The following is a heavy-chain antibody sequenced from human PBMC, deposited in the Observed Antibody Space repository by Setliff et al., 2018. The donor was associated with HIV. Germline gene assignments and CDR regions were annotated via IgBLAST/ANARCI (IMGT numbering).Heavy chain of an antibody. J-gene: IGHJ6*02. D-gene: IGHD3-3*01. CDR3: ARIFGDQGYYYGMDV. CDR1: GGSFSGYY. CDR2: INHSGGT. Sequence: PSETLSLTCAVYGGSFSGYYWSWIRQTPGKGLEWIGEINHSGGTNYNPSLKSRVTISVDTSKNQFSLKLSSVIAADTAVYYCARIFGDQGYYYGMDVWGQGTTVTVS. V-gene: IGHV4-34*01.